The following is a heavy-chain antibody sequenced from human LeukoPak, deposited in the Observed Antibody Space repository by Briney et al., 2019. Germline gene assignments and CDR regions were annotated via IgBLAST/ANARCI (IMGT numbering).Heavy chain of an antibody. CDR2: INSSGRI. J-gene: IGHJ5*02. Sequence: PSETLSLTCTVSGGSITNYYWSWIRQPAGKGLEWIGRINSSGRILYNPSLKSRVTMSIDTPKNQFSLKLSSVTAADTAVYFCASGSSGYDPWGQGTLVTVSS. CDR1: GGSITNYY. V-gene: IGHV4-4*07. D-gene: IGHD5-12*01. CDR3: ASGSSGYDP.